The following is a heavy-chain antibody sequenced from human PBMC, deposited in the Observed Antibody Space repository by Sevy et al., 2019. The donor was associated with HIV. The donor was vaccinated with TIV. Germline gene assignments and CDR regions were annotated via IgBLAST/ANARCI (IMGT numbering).Heavy chain of an antibody. V-gene: IGHV1-2*02. Sequence: ASVKVSCKASGYTFTGYYMHWVRQAPGQGLEWMGWINPNSGGTNYAQKFQGSVTMTRDTSISTAYMELSRLRSDDTAVYYCARDRGDADAFDIWGQGTMVTDSS. CDR1: GYTFTGYY. D-gene: IGHD3-10*01. CDR2: INPNSGGT. J-gene: IGHJ3*02. CDR3: ARDRGDADAFDI.